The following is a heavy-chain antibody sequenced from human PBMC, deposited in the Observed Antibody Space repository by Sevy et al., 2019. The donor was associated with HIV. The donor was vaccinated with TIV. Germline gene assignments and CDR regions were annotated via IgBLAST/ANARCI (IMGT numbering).Heavy chain of an antibody. V-gene: IGHV1-18*01. CDR2: ISAHNGDT. Sequence: ASVKVSCKTSGYTFTSYRITWVRQAPGQGLEWMGWISAHNGDTNYAQKLQGRVTMISETSTSTAYMVLRSLRPDDTAIYYCARAYCSGGSCYSLAYWGQGTLVTVSS. CDR1: GYTFTSYR. J-gene: IGHJ4*02. D-gene: IGHD2-15*01. CDR3: ARAYCSGGSCYSLAY.